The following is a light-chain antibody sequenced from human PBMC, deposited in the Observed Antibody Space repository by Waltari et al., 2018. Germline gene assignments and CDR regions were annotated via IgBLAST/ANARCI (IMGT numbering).Light chain of an antibody. V-gene: IGLV2-8*01. J-gene: IGLJ2*01. CDR2: EVD. CDR1: SSDIGAYKY. CDR3: SSYAGSNKLI. Sequence: QSALTQPPSASGSPGQTVIISCTGTSSDIGAYKYVSWYQQIPGRAPALIIYEVDRRPPGVPDHFSGSKSGNTASLTVSGLQTEDEGDYYCSSYAGSNKLIFGGVTKLTVL.